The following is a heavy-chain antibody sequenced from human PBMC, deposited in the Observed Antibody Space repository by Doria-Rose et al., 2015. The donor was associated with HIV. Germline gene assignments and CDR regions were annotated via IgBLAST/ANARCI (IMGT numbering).Heavy chain of an antibody. V-gene: IGHV4-4*09. CDR2: IYSSGST. Sequence: SGGSISSYYWNWIRQPPGKGLEWIGYIYSSGSTHYNSSLKSRVTISIDTSKNQFSLKLSSVTAADTAVYYCARFRPSRGIYYSLDVWGKGTTVTVSS. CDR1: GGSISSYY. D-gene: IGHD3-10*01. CDR3: ARFRPSRGIYYSLDV. J-gene: IGHJ6*03.